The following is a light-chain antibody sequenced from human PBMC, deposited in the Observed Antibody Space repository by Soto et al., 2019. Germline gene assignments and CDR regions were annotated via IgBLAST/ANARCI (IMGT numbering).Light chain of an antibody. Sequence: EIVLTQSPATLSMSPGVRATLSCRASQSVSNYLAWYQQKPGQAPRLLIYGASNRATGIPVRFSGSGSGTDFTLTISSLEPEDSAVYYCQQRRYWPLTTFGQGTRLEIK. CDR2: GAS. J-gene: IGKJ5*01. CDR3: QQRRYWPLTT. CDR1: QSVSNY. V-gene: IGKV3-11*01.